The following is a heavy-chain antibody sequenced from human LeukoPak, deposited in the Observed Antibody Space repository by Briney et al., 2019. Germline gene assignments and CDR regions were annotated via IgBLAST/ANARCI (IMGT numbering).Heavy chain of an antibody. D-gene: IGHD3-22*01. V-gene: IGHV1-2*02. CDR3: ASSITMIVVVTPAPNFDY. CDR1: GYTFTGYY. Sequence: ASVKVSCKASGYTFTGYYMHWVRQAPGQGLEWMGWINPNSGGTNYAQKFQGRVSMTGDTSISTAYMELSRLRSDDTAVYYCASSITMIVVVTPAPNFDYWGQGTLVTVSS. CDR2: INPNSGGT. J-gene: IGHJ4*02.